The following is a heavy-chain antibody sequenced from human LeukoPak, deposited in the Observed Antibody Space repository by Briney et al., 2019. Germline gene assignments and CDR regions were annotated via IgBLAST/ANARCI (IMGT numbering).Heavy chain of an antibody. V-gene: IGHV4-39*01. Sequence: SETLSLTCTVSGGSISSSSYYWGWIRQPPGKGLEWIGSIYYSGSTYYNPSLKSRVTISVDTSKNQFSLKLSSVTAADTAVYYCARQIYDFWSGYPRDAFDIWGQGTMVTVSS. CDR2: IYYSGST. D-gene: IGHD3-3*01. CDR1: GGSISSSSYY. J-gene: IGHJ3*02. CDR3: ARQIYDFWSGYPRDAFDI.